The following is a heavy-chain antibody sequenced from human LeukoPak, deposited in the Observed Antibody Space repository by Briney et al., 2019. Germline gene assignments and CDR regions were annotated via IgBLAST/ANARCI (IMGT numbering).Heavy chain of an antibody. J-gene: IGHJ4*02. CDR3: ARLPFNSGYEYSDS. V-gene: IGHV4-39*07. D-gene: IGHD5-12*01. Sequence: PSETLSLTCTVSPGSISTTTYYWGWIRQPPGKGLEWIGEICHSGSTKYNPSLKSRVTISVDKSKNQFSLKLSSVTAADTAVYSCARLPFNSGYEYSDSWGQGTLVTVAS. CDR1: PGSISTTTYY. CDR2: ICHSGST.